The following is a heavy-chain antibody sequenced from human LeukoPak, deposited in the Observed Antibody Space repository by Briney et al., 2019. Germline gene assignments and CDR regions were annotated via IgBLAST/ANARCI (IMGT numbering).Heavy chain of an antibody. D-gene: IGHD3-22*01. J-gene: IGHJ6*02. CDR3: ARDSDYYDSSGYYYYYYVMDV. Sequence: SQTLSLTCTVSGGSISSGGYYWSWIRQHPAKGLEWIGYIYYSGSTYYNPSLKSRVTISVDTSKNQFSLKLSSVTAADTAVYYCARDSDYYDSSGYYYYYYVMDVWGQGTTVTVSS. V-gene: IGHV4-31*03. CDR2: IYYSGST. CDR1: GGSISSGGYY.